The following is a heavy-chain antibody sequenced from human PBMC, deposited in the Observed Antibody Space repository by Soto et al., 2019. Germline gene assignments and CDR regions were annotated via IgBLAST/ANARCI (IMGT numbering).Heavy chain of an antibody. CDR3: TRGGSPQSVYYYGMDV. D-gene: IGHD5-12*01. J-gene: IGHJ6*02. V-gene: IGHV3-49*03. Sequence: EVQLVESGGGLVQPGRSLRLSCTASGFTFGDYAMSWFRQAPGKGLEWVGFIRSKAYGGTTEYAASVKGRFTISRDDSKSIAYLQMNSLKTEDTAVYYCTRGGSPQSVYYYGMDVWGQGTTVTVSS. CDR1: GFTFGDYA. CDR2: IRSKAYGGTT.